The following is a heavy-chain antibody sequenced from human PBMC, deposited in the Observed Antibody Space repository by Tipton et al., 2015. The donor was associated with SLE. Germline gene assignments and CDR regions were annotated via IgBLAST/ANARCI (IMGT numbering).Heavy chain of an antibody. Sequence: TLSLTCTVSGGSVNSGLYYWSWVRQPAGEGLEWIGRIYSSGSPNYNPSLKSRVSISLDTSKNQFSLKLNSVTAADTAIYYCATRYYDYIWGGSRKYFFDYWGQGALVTVSS. CDR3: ATRYYDYIWGGSRKYFFDY. CDR1: GGSVNSGLYY. D-gene: IGHD3-16*01. J-gene: IGHJ4*02. V-gene: IGHV4-61*02. CDR2: IYSSGSP.